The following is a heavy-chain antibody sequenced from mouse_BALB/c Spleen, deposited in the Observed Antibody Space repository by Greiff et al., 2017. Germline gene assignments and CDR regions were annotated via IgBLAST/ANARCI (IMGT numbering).Heavy chain of an antibody. CDR1: GYSFTGYF. CDR3: ARGDGSSWFAY. CDR2: INPYNGDT. V-gene: IGHV1-20*02. J-gene: IGHJ3*01. Sequence: EVKLQESGPELVKPGASVKISCKASGYSFTGYFMNWVMQSHGKSLEWIGRINPYNGDTFYNQKFKGKATLTVDKSSSTAHMELRSLASEDSAVYYCARGDGSSWFAYWGQGTLVTVSA. D-gene: IGHD1-1*01.